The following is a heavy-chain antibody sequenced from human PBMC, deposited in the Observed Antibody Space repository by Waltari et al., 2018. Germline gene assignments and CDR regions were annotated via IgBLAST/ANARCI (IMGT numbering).Heavy chain of an antibody. V-gene: IGHV4-39*07. J-gene: IGHJ3*02. CDR1: GGSISSSSYY. CDR3: ARTYSGVGATGGAFDI. Sequence: QLQLQESGPGLVQPSETLSLTCTVSGGSISSSSYYWGWIRQPPGKGLEWIGSIYYSGSTYYNPSLKSRVTISVDTSKNQFSLKLSSVTAADTAVYYCARTYSGVGATGGAFDIWGQGTMVTVSS. CDR2: IYYSGST. D-gene: IGHD1-26*01.